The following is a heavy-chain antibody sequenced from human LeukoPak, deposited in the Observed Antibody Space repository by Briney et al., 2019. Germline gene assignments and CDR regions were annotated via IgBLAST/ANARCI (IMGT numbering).Heavy chain of an antibody. V-gene: IGHV3-23*01. CDR2: ISGSGGST. Sequence: GGSLRLSCAASGFTFSSYAMSWVRQAQGKGREWVSAISGSGGSTYYADSVKGRFTISRDNSKNTLYLQMNSLRAEDTAVYYCARGRVSRYEAWGQGTLVTVSS. CDR1: GFTFSSYA. CDR3: ARGRVSRYEA. D-gene: IGHD1-14*01. J-gene: IGHJ5*02.